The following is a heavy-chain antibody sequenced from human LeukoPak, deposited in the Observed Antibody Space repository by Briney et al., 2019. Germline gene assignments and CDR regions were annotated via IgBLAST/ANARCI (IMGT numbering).Heavy chain of an antibody. J-gene: IGHJ5*02. Sequence: SETLSLTRTVSGGSVSRGGYYWSWIRQHPGKGLEWIGYINHRGSTYYNPSLKRRVTISLDTSENQFSLKLSSVTAADTAVYYCARVPPCSSTSCYDRYNWFDPWGQGILVTVSS. CDR2: INHRGST. CDR1: GGSVSRGGYY. D-gene: IGHD2-2*01. V-gene: IGHV4-31*03. CDR3: ARVPPCSSTSCYDRYNWFDP.